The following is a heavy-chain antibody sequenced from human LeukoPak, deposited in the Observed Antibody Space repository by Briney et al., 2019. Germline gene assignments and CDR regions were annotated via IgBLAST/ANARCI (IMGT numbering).Heavy chain of an antibody. CDR1: GFTFSNYA. J-gene: IGHJ4*02. D-gene: IGHD3-22*01. Sequence: GGSLRLSCAASGFTFSNYAMSWVRQVPGKGLEWVSSITTSNDIYYADSVKGRFTISRDNAKHSLYLQMNSLRADDTAVYYCARDFEERGYYLADFDSWGQGTLVTVSS. V-gene: IGHV3-69-1*01. CDR2: ITTSNDI. CDR3: ARDFEERGYYLADFDS.